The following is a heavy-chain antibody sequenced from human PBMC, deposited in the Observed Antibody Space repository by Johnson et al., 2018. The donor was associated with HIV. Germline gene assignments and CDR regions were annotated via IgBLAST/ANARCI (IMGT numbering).Heavy chain of an antibody. CDR2: ISYDGTNK. Sequence: QMQLVESGGGVVQPGRSLRLSCAASGFTFSTYAMHWVRQAPGKGLEWVAVISYDGTNKYYADSVKGRFTISRDDSKNTAYLPMNSLRAEDTAIYYCARGWGGQQPIWGQGTMVTVSS. CDR1: GFTFSTYA. V-gene: IGHV3-30*04. J-gene: IGHJ3*02. CDR3: ARGWGGQQPI. D-gene: IGHD6-13*01.